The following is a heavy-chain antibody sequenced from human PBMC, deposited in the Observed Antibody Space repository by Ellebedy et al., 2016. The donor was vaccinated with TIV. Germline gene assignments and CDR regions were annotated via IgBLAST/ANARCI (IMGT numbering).Heavy chain of an antibody. CDR1: RVTFTSYA. D-gene: IGHD4-23*01. J-gene: IGHJ5*02. CDR2: ISVYNGNT. Sequence: AASVTVSCKASRVTFTSYAFTWVRQAPGQGLEWMGWISVYNGNTNYAQQLQGRVTMTTDTSTSTAYMELRSLRSDDTAVYYCTRDPRGTTEVLPFDPWGQGTLVTVSS. V-gene: IGHV1-18*01. CDR3: TRDPRGTTEVLPFDP.